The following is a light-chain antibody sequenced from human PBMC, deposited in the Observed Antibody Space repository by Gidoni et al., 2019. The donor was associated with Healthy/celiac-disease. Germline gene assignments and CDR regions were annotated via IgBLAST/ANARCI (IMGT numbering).Light chain of an antibody. J-gene: IGKJ3*01. V-gene: IGKV1-39*01. Sequence: DIQMTHSPSSLSASVGDRVTITCRASQSISSYLNWYQQKPGKAPKLLIYAASSLQSGVPSRFSGSGSGTDFTLTSSSLQPEDFATYYCQQSYSTPRFTFGPGTKVDIK. CDR2: AAS. CDR1: QSISSY. CDR3: QQSYSTPRFT.